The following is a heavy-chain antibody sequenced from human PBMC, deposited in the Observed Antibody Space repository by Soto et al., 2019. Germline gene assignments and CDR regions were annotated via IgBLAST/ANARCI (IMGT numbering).Heavy chain of an antibody. Sequence: SETLSLTCTVSGGSISSYYWSWIRQPPGKGLEWIGYIYYSGSTNYNPSLKSRVTISVDTSKNQFSLKLSSVTAADTAVYYCARDNRYCRSTSCEPYYYYYGMDVWGQGTTVTVSS. CDR3: ARDNRYCRSTSCEPYYYYYGMDV. CDR1: GGSISSYY. V-gene: IGHV4-59*01. D-gene: IGHD2-2*01. CDR2: IYYSGST. J-gene: IGHJ6*02.